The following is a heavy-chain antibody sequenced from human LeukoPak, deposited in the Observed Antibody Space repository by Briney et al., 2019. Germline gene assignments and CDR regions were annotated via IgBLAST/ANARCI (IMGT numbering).Heavy chain of an antibody. CDR1: GGSISSYY. CDR2: IYYSGST. Sequence: SETLSLTCTVSGGSISSYYWSWIRQPPGKGLEWIGYIYYSGSTNYNPSLKSRVTISVDTSKNQFSLKLSSVTAADTAVYYSARASGSYDFWSGYYTPFAFDIWGQGTMVTVSS. D-gene: IGHD3-3*01. CDR3: ARASGSYDFWSGYYTPFAFDI. J-gene: IGHJ3*02. V-gene: IGHV4-59*01.